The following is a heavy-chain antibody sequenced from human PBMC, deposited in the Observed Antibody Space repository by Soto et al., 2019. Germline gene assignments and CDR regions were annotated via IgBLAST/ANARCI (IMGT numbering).Heavy chain of an antibody. J-gene: IGHJ2*01. D-gene: IGHD5-12*01. CDR1: GFTFSSYA. V-gene: IGHV3-64*01. Sequence: PGGSLRLSCAASGFTFSSYAMHWVRQAPGKGLEYVSAISSNGGSTYYANTVKGRYTISRDNSKNTLYLKMGSLRAEDMAVYYCARESMDIVATIRWYFDLWGRGTLVTVSS. CDR2: ISSNGGST. CDR3: ARESMDIVATIRWYFDL.